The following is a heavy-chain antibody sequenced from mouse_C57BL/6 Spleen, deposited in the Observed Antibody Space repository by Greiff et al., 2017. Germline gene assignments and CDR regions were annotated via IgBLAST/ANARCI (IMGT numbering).Heavy chain of an antibody. CDR2: IYPGDGDT. CDR3: ARRGVYYCGSGDWFAY. CDR1: GYAFSSSW. J-gene: IGHJ3*01. D-gene: IGHD1-1*01. Sequence: QVQLQQSGPELVKPGASVKISCKASGYAFSSSWMNWVKQRPGKGLEWIGRIYPGDGDTNYNGKFKGKATLTADKSSSTAYMQRSSLTSEDSAVYVGARRGVYYCGSGDWFAYWGQGTLVTVSA. V-gene: IGHV1-82*01.